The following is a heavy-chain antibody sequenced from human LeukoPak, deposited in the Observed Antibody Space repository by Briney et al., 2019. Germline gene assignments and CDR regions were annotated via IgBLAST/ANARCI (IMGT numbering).Heavy chain of an antibody. V-gene: IGHV4-39*07. D-gene: IGHD3-16*01. CDR3: ARLPLGGYDRYAFDI. CDR1: GGSISSSSYY. J-gene: IGHJ3*02. Sequence: SETLSLTCTVSGGSISSSSYYWGWIRQPPGKGLEWIGSIYYSGSTYYNPSLKSRVTISVDTSKNQFSLELSSVTAADTAVYYCARLPLGGYDRYAFDIWGQGTMVTVSS. CDR2: IYYSGST.